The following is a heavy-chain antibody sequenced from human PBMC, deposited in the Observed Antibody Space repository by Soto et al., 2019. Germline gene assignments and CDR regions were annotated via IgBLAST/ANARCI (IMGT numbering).Heavy chain of an antibody. CDR2: ISPSNGQT. V-gene: IGHV1-18*01. J-gene: IGHJ4*02. CDR3: ARVIMIFGVANLGSYFDY. D-gene: IGHD3-3*01. CDR1: GSTFSNFG. Sequence: ASVKVSCKASGSTFSNFGLSWVRQAPGQGLEWMGWISPSNGQTIYAQNFHGRVTMTTDTSTATAHMELRSLISDDTAVYYCARVIMIFGVANLGSYFDYWGQGTRVTVSS.